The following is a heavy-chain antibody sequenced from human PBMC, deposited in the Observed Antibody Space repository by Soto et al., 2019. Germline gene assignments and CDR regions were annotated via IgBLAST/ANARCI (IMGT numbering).Heavy chain of an antibody. Sequence: ASVKVSCKAPGYTFTDYDLHWVRQAPGQRLEWMGMINPASGDRRYSEKFQGKVTIARDTFASTVYMEVSSLRSEDTAVYYCARHTDGWPPTGVDTWGQGTLVTVSS. J-gene: IGHJ5*02. CDR1: GYTFTDYD. CDR3: ARHTDGWPPTGVDT. CDR2: INPASGDR. D-gene: IGHD6-19*01. V-gene: IGHV1-3*01.